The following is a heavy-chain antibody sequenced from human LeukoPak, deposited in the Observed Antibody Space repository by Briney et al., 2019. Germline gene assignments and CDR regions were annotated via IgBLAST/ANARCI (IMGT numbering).Heavy chain of an antibody. J-gene: IGHJ3*02. V-gene: IGHV3-74*01. D-gene: IGHD3-3*01. Sequence: GGSLRLSCAASGFTFSSYWMHWVRQAPGKGLVWVSRINSDGSSTSYADSVKGRFTISRDNAKHTLYLQMNSLRAEDTAVYYCARDRVPNFWSGYYHAFDIWGQGTMVTVSS. CDR2: INSDGSST. CDR1: GFTFSSYW. CDR3: ARDRVPNFWSGYYHAFDI.